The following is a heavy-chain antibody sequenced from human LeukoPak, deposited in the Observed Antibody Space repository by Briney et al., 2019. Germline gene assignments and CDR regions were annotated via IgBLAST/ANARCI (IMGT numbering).Heavy chain of an antibody. CDR3: ASENCSGECIKAYDI. Sequence: PSETLSLTCTVSGYSISSGYYWGWIRQPPGKGLEWIGSIYHTGRTYYNPSLKSRVTISIDPSKNHFSLQLNSVTAADTAAYYCASENCSGECIKAYDIWGQGAMVTVSS. V-gene: IGHV4-38-2*02. J-gene: IGHJ3*02. D-gene: IGHD2-15*01. CDR2: IYHTGRT. CDR1: GYSISSGYY.